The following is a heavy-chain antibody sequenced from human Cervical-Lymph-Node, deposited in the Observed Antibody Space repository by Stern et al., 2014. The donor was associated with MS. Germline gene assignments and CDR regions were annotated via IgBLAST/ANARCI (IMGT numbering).Heavy chain of an antibody. D-gene: IGHD1-26*01. CDR2: IACDGRDK. J-gene: IGHJ4*02. V-gene: IGHV3-30*04. Sequence: QVQLVESGGGVVQPGRSLRLSCAAFGFVFRRYALHWVRQAPGQGLEWVAYIACDGRDKYYTDSVKGRFTVSRDNSNNTVDLEMNSLRLEDTAVYYCAKGGSGSYLDWGQGSLVTVSS. CDR1: GFVFRRYA. CDR3: AKGGSGSYLD.